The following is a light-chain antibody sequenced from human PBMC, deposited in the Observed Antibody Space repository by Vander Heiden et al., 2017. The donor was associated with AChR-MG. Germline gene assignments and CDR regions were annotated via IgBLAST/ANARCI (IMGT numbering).Light chain of an antibody. CDR3: QQDSSFPVT. V-gene: IGKV1-5*03. Sequence: DIHMTQSPSTLSASVGDRVTITCRASQSVSSWLTWYQQKPGKAPKILIDKASSLETGVPSRFSGSGSGTEFTLTISSLHPEDFGTYYCQQDSSFPVTFGQGTRLDIK. J-gene: IGKJ5*01. CDR2: KAS. CDR1: QSVSSW.